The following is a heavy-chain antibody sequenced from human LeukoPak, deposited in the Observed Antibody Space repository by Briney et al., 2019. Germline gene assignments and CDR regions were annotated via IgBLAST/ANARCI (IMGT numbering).Heavy chain of an antibody. Sequence: GGSLRLSCAASGFTFSDYYMSWIRQAPGKGLEWVSYISSSGSTIYYADPVKGRFTISRDNAKNSLYLQMNSLRAEDTAVYYCANIPVGGYSGYDWHFDYWGQGTLVTVSS. J-gene: IGHJ4*02. CDR1: GFTFSDYY. D-gene: IGHD5-12*01. CDR3: ANIPVGGYSGYDWHFDY. V-gene: IGHV3-11*01. CDR2: ISSSGSTI.